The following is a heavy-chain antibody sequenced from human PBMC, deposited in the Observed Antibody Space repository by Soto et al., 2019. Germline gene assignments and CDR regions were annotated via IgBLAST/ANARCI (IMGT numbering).Heavy chain of an antibody. CDR3: ARDRTTSIVGAPDAFDI. Sequence: SVKVSCKASGGTFSSYAISWVRQAPGQGLEWMGGIIPIFGTANYAQKFQGRVTITADESTSTAYMELSSLRSEDTAVYYCARDRTTSIVGAPDAFDIWGQGTMVTVSS. CDR2: IIPIFGTA. J-gene: IGHJ3*02. V-gene: IGHV1-69*13. D-gene: IGHD1-26*01. CDR1: GGTFSSYA.